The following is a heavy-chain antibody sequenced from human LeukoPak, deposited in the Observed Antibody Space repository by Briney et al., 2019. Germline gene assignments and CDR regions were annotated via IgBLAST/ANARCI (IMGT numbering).Heavy chain of an antibody. D-gene: IGHD6-19*01. J-gene: IGHJ4*02. CDR2: IDKTTYPT. Sequence: GGSLRLSCAASEFIFSNHSMGWVRQAPGKGLEWVSTIDKTTYPTFYADSVKGRFTLSRDNSKNTLYLQIHSMRTEDTGVYFCAKFEAATIPGWFNDYWGQGILVTVSS. CDR3: AKFEAATIPGWFNDY. V-gene: IGHV3-23*05. CDR1: EFIFSNHS.